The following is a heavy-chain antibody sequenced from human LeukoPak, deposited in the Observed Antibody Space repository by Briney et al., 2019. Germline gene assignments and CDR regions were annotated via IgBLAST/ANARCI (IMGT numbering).Heavy chain of an antibody. V-gene: IGHV4-39*01. CDR1: GGSISSSSYY. J-gene: IGHJ5*02. Sequence: KSSETLSLTCTVSGGSISSSSYYWGWIRQPPGKGLEWIGSIYYSGSTYYNPSLKSRVTISVDTSKNQFSLKLSSVTAADTAVYYCARGGYDFWSGHHNWFDPWGQGTLVTVSS. D-gene: IGHD3-3*01. CDR2: IYYSGST. CDR3: ARGGYDFWSGHHNWFDP.